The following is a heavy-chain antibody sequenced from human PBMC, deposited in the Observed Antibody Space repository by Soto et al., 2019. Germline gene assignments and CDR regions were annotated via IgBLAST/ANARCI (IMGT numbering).Heavy chain of an antibody. Sequence: QVQLVQSGAEVKKPGSSVKVSCKASGGTFSSYAISWVRQAPGQGLEWMGGIIPIFGTTNYAQKFQGRVTITADESTSTAYMELSSLRSEDTAVYYCARPHRDGYNLYYFGYWGQGTLVTVSS. V-gene: IGHV1-69*01. D-gene: IGHD5-12*01. CDR2: IIPIFGTT. CDR1: GGTFSSYA. CDR3: ARPHRDGYNLYYFGY. J-gene: IGHJ4*02.